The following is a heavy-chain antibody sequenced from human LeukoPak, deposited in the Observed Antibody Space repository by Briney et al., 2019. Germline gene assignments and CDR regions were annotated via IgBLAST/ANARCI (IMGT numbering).Heavy chain of an antibody. CDR2: ITGTGGST. J-gene: IGHJ4*02. CDR3: AKGAVWSLYYLDY. D-gene: IGHD3-10*01. CDR1: GFTFSSYA. Sequence: GGSLRLSCVASGFTFSSYAMNWVRQAPGKGLEWVSVITGTGGSTFYADSVKGRFTISRDNSKNTLYLQMDSLRAEDTAVYYCAKGAVWSLYYLDYWGQGTLVTVSS. V-gene: IGHV3-23*01.